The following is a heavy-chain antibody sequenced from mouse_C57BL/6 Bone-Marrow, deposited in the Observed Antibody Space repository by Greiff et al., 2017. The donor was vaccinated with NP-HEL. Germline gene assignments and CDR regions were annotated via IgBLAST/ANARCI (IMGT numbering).Heavy chain of an antibody. J-gene: IGHJ4*01. D-gene: IGHD2-3*01. V-gene: IGHV14-4*01. CDR1: GFNIKDDY. CDR3: TTYDGYYAYAMDY. Sequence: VQLQQSGAELVRPGASVKLSCTASGFNIKDDYMHWVKQRPEQGLEWVGWIDPENGDTEYASKFQGKATITADTSSNTASLQLSSLTSEDTAVYYCTTYDGYYAYAMDYWGQGTSVTVSS. CDR2: IDPENGDT.